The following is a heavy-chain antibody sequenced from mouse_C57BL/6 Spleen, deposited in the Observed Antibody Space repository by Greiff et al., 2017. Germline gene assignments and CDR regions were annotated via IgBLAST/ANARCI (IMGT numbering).Heavy chain of an antibody. CDR3: ARYEGTEAWFAY. J-gene: IGHJ3*01. CDR1: GFTFTDYY. CDR2: IRNKANGYTT. V-gene: IGHV7-3*01. Sequence: DVMLVESGGGLVQPGGSLSLSCAASGFTFTDYYMSWVRQPPGKALEWLGFIRNKANGYTTEYSASVKGRFTISRDNSQSILYLQMNALRAEDSATYYCARYEGTEAWFAYWGQGTLVTVSA. D-gene: IGHD3-3*01.